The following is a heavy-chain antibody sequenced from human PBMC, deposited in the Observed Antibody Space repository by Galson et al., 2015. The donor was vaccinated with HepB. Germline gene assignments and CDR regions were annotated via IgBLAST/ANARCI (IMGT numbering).Heavy chain of an antibody. D-gene: IGHD2-8*01. CDR3: AKVRCTNGVCYEDDY. CDR2: ISYDGSNK. J-gene: IGHJ4*02. Sequence: SLRLSCAASGFTFSSYGMHRVRQAPGKGLEWVAVISYDGSNKYYADSVKGRFTISRDNSKNTLYLQMNSLRAEDTAVYYCAKVRCTNGVCYEDDYWGQGTLVTVSS. CDR1: GFTFSSYG. V-gene: IGHV3-30*18.